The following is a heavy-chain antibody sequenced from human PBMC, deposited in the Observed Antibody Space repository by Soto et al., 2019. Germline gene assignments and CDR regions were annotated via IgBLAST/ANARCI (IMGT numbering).Heavy chain of an antibody. CDR3: ARRRANSNNYDMDV. CDR1: GGSFSGYY. J-gene: IGHJ6*02. CDR2: INHSGST. D-gene: IGHD2-21*01. Sequence: LSLTCAVYGGSFSGYYWSWIRQPPGKGLEWIGEINHSGSTNYNPSLKSRATISVDTSKNQFSLTLNSVTAADTAVYYCARRRANSNNYDMDVWGQGTTVTVSS. V-gene: IGHV4-34*01.